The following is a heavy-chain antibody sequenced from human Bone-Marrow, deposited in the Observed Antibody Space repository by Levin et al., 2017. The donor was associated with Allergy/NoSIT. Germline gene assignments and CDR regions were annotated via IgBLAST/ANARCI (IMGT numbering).Heavy chain of an antibody. CDR2: ISGSGGST. V-gene: IGHV3-23*01. CDR3: AKLPPLGYCSGGSCYPNDY. Sequence: LSLTCAASGFPFSSSAMSWVRQAPGKGLEWVSAISGSGGSTYYADSVKGRFTISRDNSKNTLYLQMNSLRAEDTAVYYCAKLPPLGYCSGGSCYPNDYWGQGTLVTVSS. CDR1: GFPFSSSA. D-gene: IGHD2-15*01. J-gene: IGHJ4*02.